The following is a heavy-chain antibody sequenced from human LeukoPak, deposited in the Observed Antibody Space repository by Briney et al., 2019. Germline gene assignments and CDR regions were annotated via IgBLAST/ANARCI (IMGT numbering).Heavy chain of an antibody. CDR1: GYTFTSYD. Sequence: GASVKVSYKASGYTFTSYDINWVRQATGQGLEWMGWMNPNSGNTGYAQEFQGRVTMTRNTSISTAYMELSSLRSEDTAVYYCAIIAAARYGLDYWGQGTLVTVSS. CDR2: MNPNSGNT. D-gene: IGHD6-13*01. V-gene: IGHV1-8*01. J-gene: IGHJ4*02. CDR3: AIIAAARYGLDY.